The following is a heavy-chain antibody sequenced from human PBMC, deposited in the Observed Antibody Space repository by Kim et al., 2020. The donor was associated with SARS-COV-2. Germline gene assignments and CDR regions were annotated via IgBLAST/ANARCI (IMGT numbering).Heavy chain of an antibody. CDR3: ASGVVAATPYYFDY. CDR2: IYYSGST. Sequence: SETLSLTCTVSGGSVSSGSYYWSWIRQPPGKGLEWIGYIYYSGSTNYNPSLKSRVTISVDTSKNQFSLKLSSVTAADTAVYDCASGVVAATPYYFDYWGQGTLVTVSS. J-gene: IGHJ4*02. V-gene: IGHV4-61*01. D-gene: IGHD2-15*01. CDR1: GGSVSSGSYY.